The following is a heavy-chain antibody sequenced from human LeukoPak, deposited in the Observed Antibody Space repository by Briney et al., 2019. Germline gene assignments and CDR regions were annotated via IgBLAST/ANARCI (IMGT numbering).Heavy chain of an antibody. D-gene: IGHD3-3*01. V-gene: IGHV4-34*01. CDR2: IYYSGST. J-gene: IGHJ5*02. CDR1: GGSFSGNY. CDR3: ARGDWSGYVSPYNWFDP. Sequence: SETLSLTCAVDGGSFSGNYWTWIRQPPGKGLEWIGSIYYSGSTYYNPSLKSRVTISVDTSKNQFSLKLSSVTAADTAVYYCARGDWSGYVSPYNWFDPWGQGTLVTVSS.